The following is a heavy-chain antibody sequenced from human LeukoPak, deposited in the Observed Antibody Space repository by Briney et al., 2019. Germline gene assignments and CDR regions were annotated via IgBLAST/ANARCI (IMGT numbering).Heavy chain of an antibody. CDR2: ISSSGSYI. V-gene: IGHV3-21*01. Sequence: GGSLRLSCAASGFTFSSYSMNWVRQAPGKGLEWVSSISSSGSYIYYADSVKGRFTISRDNAKNSLYLQMSSLRAEDTAVYYCARDWHSSGSDAFDIWGQGTMVTVSS. D-gene: IGHD6-19*01. CDR3: ARDWHSSGSDAFDI. CDR1: GFTFSSYS. J-gene: IGHJ3*02.